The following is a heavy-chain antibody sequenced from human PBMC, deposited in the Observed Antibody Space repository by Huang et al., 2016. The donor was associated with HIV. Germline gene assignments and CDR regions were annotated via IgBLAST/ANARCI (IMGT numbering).Heavy chain of an antibody. CDR1: GYTFTSYA. CDR3: ARGLYSSSWAPFDY. Sequence: QVQLVQSGSELKKPGASVKVSCKASGYTFTSYAMNWVRQAPGQGLEWRGGINTNTGNQTYAQGFTGRFVFSLDTSVSTAYLQISSLKAEDTAMYYCARGLYSSSWAPFDYWGQGTLVTVSS. V-gene: IGHV7-4-1*02. CDR2: INTNTGNQ. D-gene: IGHD6-13*01. J-gene: IGHJ4*02.